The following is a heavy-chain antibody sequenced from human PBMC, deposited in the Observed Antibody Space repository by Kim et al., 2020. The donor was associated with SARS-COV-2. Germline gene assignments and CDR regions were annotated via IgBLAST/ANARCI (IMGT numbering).Heavy chain of an antibody. J-gene: IGHJ6*02. V-gene: IGHV3-15*01. CDR1: GFTFSNAW. D-gene: IGHD3-3*01. CDR3: YYDFWSGYYFWDYYGMDV. CDR2: IKSKTDGGTT. Sequence: GGSLRLSCAASGFTFSNAWMSWVRQAPGKGLEWVGRIKSKTDGGTTDYAAPVKGRFTISRDDSKNTLYLQMNSLKTEGTAVYYCYYDFWSGYYFWDYYGMDVWGQGTTVTVSS.